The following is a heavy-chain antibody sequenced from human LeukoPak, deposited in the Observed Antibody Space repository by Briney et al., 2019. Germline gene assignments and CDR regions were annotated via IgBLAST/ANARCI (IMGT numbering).Heavy chain of an antibody. CDR2: INPNSGGT. V-gene: IGHV1-2*02. J-gene: IGHJ4*02. Sequence: ASVKVSCKASGYTFTGYYMHWVRLAPGQGLEWMGWINPNSGGTNYAQKFQGRVTMTRDTSISTAYMELSRLRSDDTAVYYCARDSPTVVIPDYWGQGTLVTVSS. CDR1: GYTFTGYY. D-gene: IGHD3-22*01. CDR3: ARDSPTVVIPDY.